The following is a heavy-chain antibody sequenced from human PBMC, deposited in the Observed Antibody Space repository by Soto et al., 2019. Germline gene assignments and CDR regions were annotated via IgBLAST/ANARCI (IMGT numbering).Heavy chain of an antibody. D-gene: IGHD2-15*01. CDR2: IIPIFGTA. CDR3: ARDSHCGGGSCYSGFDY. Sequence: GASVKVSCKASGGTFSSHAISWVRQAPGQGLEWMGGIIPIFGTANYAQKFQGRVTITADESTSTAYMELSSLRSEDTAVYYCARDSHCGGGSCYSGFDYWGQGTLVTVSS. V-gene: IGHV1-69*13. J-gene: IGHJ4*02. CDR1: GGTFSSHA.